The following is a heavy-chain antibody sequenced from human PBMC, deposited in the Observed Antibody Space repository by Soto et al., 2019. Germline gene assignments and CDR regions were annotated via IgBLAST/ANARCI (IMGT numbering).Heavy chain of an antibody. V-gene: IGHV3-23*01. CDR2: ISGSGGST. J-gene: IGHJ4*02. CDR3: AKASGVLRFLEWLFDY. D-gene: IGHD3-3*01. Sequence: GGSLRLSCAASGFTFSSYAMSWVRQAPGKGLEWVSAISGSGGSTYYADSVKGRFTISRDNSKNTLYLQMNSLRAEDTAVYYCAKASGVLRFLEWLFDYWGQGTLVTVSS. CDR1: GFTFSSYA.